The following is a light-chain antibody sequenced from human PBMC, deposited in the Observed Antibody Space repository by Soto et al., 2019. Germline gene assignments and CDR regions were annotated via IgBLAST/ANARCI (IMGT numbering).Light chain of an antibody. CDR2: DVS. CDR3: QKFNSYPGGVT. CDR1: QVISSA. J-gene: IGKJ3*01. Sequence: AVQLTQSPSSLSASVGDRVTISCRASQVISSALAWYQQKPGKAPKLLIYDVSSLESGAPSRFSGTGSGTDCTLTISSLQPEEFATYYCQKFNSYPGGVTFGPGAKVVIK. V-gene: IGKV1-13*02.